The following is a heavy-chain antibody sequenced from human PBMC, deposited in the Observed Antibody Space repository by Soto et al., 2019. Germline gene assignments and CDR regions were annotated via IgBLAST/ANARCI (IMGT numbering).Heavy chain of an antibody. CDR3: EIVRRYVGVRRNNHDRGFDS. CDR1: GGSLSLHD. V-gene: IGHV4-34*01. D-gene: IGHD3-10*01. CDR2: IDHRETT. J-gene: IGHJ4*02. Sequence: PSETLSLTCAVYGGSLSLHDCSWIRQSPGKGLEWIGEIDHRETTNYSQSLKGRITISVDTSKNQFSLKLNSVTAADTAIYYCEIVRRYVGVRRNNHDRGFDSCGQGTLVTLSS.